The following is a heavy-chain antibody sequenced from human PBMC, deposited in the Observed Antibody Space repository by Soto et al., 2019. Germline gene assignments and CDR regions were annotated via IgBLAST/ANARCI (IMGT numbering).Heavy chain of an antibody. V-gene: IGHV4-31*03. CDR1: GGSIRGDNFF. CDR3: AREVKYAAASDAFDI. Sequence: PAETLSLSCSVSGGSIRGDNFFWSWIRQDPGKRLESIEYIDYIGRAYYSPSLKSRVTTSVDTSKNQFSLRLSSVTVADTATYYCAREVKYAAASDAFDIWGQGTVVTVSS. CDR2: IDYIGRA. J-gene: IGHJ3*02. D-gene: IGHD2-2*01.